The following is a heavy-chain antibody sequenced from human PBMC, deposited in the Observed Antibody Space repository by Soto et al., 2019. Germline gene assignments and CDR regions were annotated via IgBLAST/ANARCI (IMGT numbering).Heavy chain of an antibody. D-gene: IGHD6-13*01. Sequence: GGSLRLSCAASGYSFSSYAMHWVRQAPGKGLEWVAVISSDGYTQYYADSVEGRFTISRDNSRNTMYLQMHSLRIEDTAVYYCARGSSSSWYYGLDVWGQGTTVPVSS. CDR3: ARGSSSSWYYGLDV. V-gene: IGHV3-30-3*01. J-gene: IGHJ6*02. CDR2: ISSDGYTQ. CDR1: GYSFSSYA.